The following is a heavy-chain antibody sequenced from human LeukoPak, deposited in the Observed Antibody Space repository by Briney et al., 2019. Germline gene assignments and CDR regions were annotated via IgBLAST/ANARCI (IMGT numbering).Heavy chain of an antibody. J-gene: IGHJ4*02. Sequence: GGSLRLSCAASGITFTDHYMNWIRQAPGKGLEWLSYISTSGRTIAYADSVKGRFTISRDNAKNSLYLQMNSLRADDTAVYYCARAKSEPTYGQHHGLDNWGQGTLVTVSS. V-gene: IGHV3-11*01. CDR1: GITFTDHY. CDR3: ARAKSEPTYGQHHGLDN. D-gene: IGHD3-10*01. CDR2: ISTSGRTI.